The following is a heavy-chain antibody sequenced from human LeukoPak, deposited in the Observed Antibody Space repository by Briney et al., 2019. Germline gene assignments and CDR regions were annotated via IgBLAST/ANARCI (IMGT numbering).Heavy chain of an antibody. CDR1: GGSISSYY. D-gene: IGHD3-22*01. J-gene: IGHJ4*02. CDR2: IYYSGST. Sequence: PSETLSLTCTVSGGSISSYYWSWIRQPPGKGLEWIGYIYYSGSTNYNPSLKSRVTISVDTSKNLFSLKLSSVTAADTAVYYCASGVSRYYDSRGYFDYWGQGTLVTVSS. CDR3: ASGVSRYYDSRGYFDY. V-gene: IGHV4-59*12.